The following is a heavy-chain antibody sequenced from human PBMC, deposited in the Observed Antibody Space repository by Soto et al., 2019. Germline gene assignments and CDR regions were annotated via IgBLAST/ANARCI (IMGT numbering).Heavy chain of an antibody. CDR3: ARDQNVWFGELLPPQRGNNWFDP. J-gene: IGHJ5*02. D-gene: IGHD3-10*01. CDR2: IWYDGSNK. Sequence: GGSLRLSCAASGFTFSSYGMHWVRQAPGKGLEWVAVIWYDGSNKYYADSVKGRFTISRDNSKNTLYLQMNSLRAEDTAVYYCARDQNVWFGELLPPQRGNNWFDPWGQGTLVTVSS. CDR1: GFTFSSYG. V-gene: IGHV3-33*01.